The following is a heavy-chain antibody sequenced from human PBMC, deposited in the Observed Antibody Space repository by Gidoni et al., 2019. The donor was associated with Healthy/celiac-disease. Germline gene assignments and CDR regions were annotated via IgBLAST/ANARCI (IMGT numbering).Heavy chain of an antibody. CDR3: ARDSVAGYYYGMDV. V-gene: IGHV1-69*01. D-gene: IGHD6-19*01. J-gene: IGHJ6*02. CDR1: GCPFRSYA. Sequence: QVQLVQSGAEVKKPGSSVKVSCQASGCPFRSYAISGVRQAPGQGLEWMGGIIPIFGTANYAQKFQGRVTITADESTSTAYMELSSLRSEDTAVYYCARDSVAGYYYGMDVWGQGTTVTVSS. CDR2: IIPIFGTA.